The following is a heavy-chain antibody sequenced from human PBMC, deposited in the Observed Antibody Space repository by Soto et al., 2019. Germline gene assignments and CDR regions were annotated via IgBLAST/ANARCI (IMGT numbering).Heavy chain of an antibody. CDR3: ARDRREGGRSWYGLISYYYGMDV. V-gene: IGHV4-4*07. Sequence: PSETLSITYTFSVGSISIYYWSWIRQPAGKGLDLLGCIYASGSTNYNPSLKSRVTMSVDTSKNQFSLKLSSVTAAETAVYYCARDRREGGRSWYGLISYYYGMDVWGQGTTVTVSS. CDR2: IYASGST. CDR1: VGSISIYY. J-gene: IGHJ6*01. D-gene: IGHD6-13*01.